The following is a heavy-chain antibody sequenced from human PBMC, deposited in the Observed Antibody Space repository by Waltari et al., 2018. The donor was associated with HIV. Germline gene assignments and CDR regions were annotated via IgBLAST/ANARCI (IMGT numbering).Heavy chain of an antibody. V-gene: IGHV1-8*01. CDR3: ARGIPAGRYETLTGQDY. CDR2: MNPNSGKT. Sequence: QVQLVQSGAEVKTPGASVKVSCKASGYTFTSYDINWVRQATGQGLEWMGWMNPNSGKTGYAQKFQGGVTMTRNASITTAYMELSSLRSEDTAVYFCARGIPAGRYETLTGQDYWGQGTLVSVSS. J-gene: IGHJ4*02. CDR1: GYTFTSYD. D-gene: IGHD3-9*01.